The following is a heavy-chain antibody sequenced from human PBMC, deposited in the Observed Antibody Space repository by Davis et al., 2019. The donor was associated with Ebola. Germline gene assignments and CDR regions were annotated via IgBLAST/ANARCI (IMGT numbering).Heavy chain of an antibody. Sequence: GESLKISCAASGFTFSSYSMNWVRQVPGKGLEWVSSISSSSSYIYYADSVKGRFTISRDNAKNSLYLQMNSLRAEDTAVYYCARDWAGLDVWGKGTTVTVSS. CDR3: ARDWAGLDV. J-gene: IGHJ6*04. CDR2: ISSSSSYI. D-gene: IGHD3-16*01. V-gene: IGHV3-21*01. CDR1: GFTFSSYS.